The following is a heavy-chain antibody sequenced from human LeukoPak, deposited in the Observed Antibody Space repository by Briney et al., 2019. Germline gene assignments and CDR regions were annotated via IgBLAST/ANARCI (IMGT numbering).Heavy chain of an antibody. V-gene: IGHV3-23*01. CDR1: GFTFSNYA. CDR3: ARHSGSYSWGEGY. Sequence: GGSLRLSCAASGFTFSNYAMSWVRQAPGKGLEWVSGISNSGDTAYYADSVKGRFTISRDNSKNTLYLHMNSLRAEDTAVFYCARHSGSYSWGEGYWGQGTLVTVSS. D-gene: IGHD1-26*01. J-gene: IGHJ4*02. CDR2: ISNSGDTA.